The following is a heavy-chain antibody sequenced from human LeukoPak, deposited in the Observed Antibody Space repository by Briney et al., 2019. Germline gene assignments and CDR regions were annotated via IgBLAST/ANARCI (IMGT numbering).Heavy chain of an antibody. CDR2: IYDSGT. Sequence: PSETLSLTCTVSGGSISSYYWSWIRQPPGKGLEWIGYIYDSGTNYNPSLKSRVTISVDTSKNQFSLKLSSVTAADTAVYYCARQGPTAAGVGVFDPWGQGTLVTVSS. D-gene: IGHD6-13*01. CDR3: ARQGPTAAGVGVFDP. CDR1: GGSISSYY. V-gene: IGHV4-59*08. J-gene: IGHJ5*02.